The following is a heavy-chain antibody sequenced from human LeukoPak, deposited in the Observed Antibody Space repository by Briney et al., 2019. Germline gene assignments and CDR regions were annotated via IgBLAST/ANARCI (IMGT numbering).Heavy chain of an antibody. V-gene: IGHV3-30*02. CDR1: GFTFSSYG. CDR3: AKDRGYCSSTSCFYYMDV. Sequence: GGSLRLSCAASGFTFSSYGMHWVRQAPGKGLEWVAFIRYDGSNKYYADSVKGRFTISRDNSKNTLYLQMSSLRAEDTAVYYCAKDRGYCSSTSCFYYMDVWGKGTTVTVSS. D-gene: IGHD2-2*01. J-gene: IGHJ6*03. CDR2: IRYDGSNK.